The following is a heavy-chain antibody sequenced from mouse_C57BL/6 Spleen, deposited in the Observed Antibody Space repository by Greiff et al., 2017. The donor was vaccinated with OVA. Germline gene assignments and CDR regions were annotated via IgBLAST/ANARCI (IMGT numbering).Heavy chain of an antibody. J-gene: IGHJ2*01. CDR1: GYTFTSYW. CDR2: IDPSDSYT. Sequence: QVQLQQSGAELVMPGASVKLSCKASGYTFTSYWMHWVKQRPGQGLEWIGEIDPSDSYTNYNQKFKGKSTLTVDKSSSTAYMQLSSLTSEDSAVYYCARWDTTVVANDYWGQGTTLTVSS. V-gene: IGHV1-69*01. D-gene: IGHD1-1*01. CDR3: ARWDTTVVANDY.